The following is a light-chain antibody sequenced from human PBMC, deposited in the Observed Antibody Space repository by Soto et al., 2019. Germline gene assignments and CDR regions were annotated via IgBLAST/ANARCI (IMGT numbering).Light chain of an antibody. Sequence: EIVMTQSPATLSVSPGERATLSCRASQTVSTNLAWYQQNPGQAPRLLVYDASTRATGIPARFSGSGSGTEFTLTISSLQSEDFATYYCQQLNSYPRTFGPGTKVDIK. J-gene: IGKJ3*01. CDR1: QTVSTN. CDR2: DAS. V-gene: IGKV3D-15*01. CDR3: QQLNSYPRT.